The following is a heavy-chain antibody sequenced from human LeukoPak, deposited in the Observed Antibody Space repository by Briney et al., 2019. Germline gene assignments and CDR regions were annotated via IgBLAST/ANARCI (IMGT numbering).Heavy chain of an antibody. Sequence: ASVKVSCKAPGYTLTDYYIHWVRQAPGQGLEWLGIINLSGGSTHYPQKFQDRVTMTRDTSTSTVYMELSSLRSEDTAVYYCARDLDYGEKSEDYWGQGTLVTVSS. V-gene: IGHV1-46*01. CDR1: GYTLTDYY. D-gene: IGHD4/OR15-4a*01. CDR2: INLSGGST. CDR3: ARDLDYGEKSEDY. J-gene: IGHJ4*02.